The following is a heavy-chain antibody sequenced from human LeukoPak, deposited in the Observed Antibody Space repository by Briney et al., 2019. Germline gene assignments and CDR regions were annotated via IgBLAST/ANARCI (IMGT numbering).Heavy chain of an antibody. CDR2: IWYDGSNK. Sequence: GGSLRLSCAASGFTFSSYGMHWVRQAPGKGLEWVAVIWYDGSNKYYADSVKGRFTISRDNSKNTLYLQMNSLRAEDTAVYYCAKGFPGSGSYYDYWGQGTLVTVSS. CDR3: AKGFPGSGSYYDY. V-gene: IGHV3-33*06. J-gene: IGHJ4*02. D-gene: IGHD3-10*01. CDR1: GFTFSSYG.